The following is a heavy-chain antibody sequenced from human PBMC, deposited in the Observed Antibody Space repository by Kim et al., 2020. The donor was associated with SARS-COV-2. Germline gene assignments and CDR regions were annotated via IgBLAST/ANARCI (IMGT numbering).Heavy chain of an antibody. V-gene: IGHV1-69*04. CDR1: GGTFSSYA. Sequence: SVKVSCMASGGTFSSYAISWVRQAPGQGLEWMGRIIPILGIANYAQKFQGRVTITADKSTSTAYMELSSLRSEDTAVYYCSSEYYYGSGPLDWFDPWGQGTLVTVSS. J-gene: IGHJ5*02. D-gene: IGHD3-10*01. CDR2: IIPILGIA. CDR3: SSEYYYGSGPLDWFDP.